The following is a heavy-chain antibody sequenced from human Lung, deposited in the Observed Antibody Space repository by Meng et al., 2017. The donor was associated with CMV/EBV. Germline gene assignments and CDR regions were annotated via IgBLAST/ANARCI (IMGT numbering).Heavy chain of an antibody. Sequence: ASVKVSXQTPGYTLTSYDINWVRQATGQGLEWMGWMNPNSGNTGYAQKFQGRITITRNTSISTAYMEMSSLRSEDTAVYYCARVYTCRDDFWRNCYYYGMDVWGQGTTVTVSS. V-gene: IGHV1-8*03. CDR2: MNPNSGNT. CDR1: GYTLTSYD. CDR3: ARVYTCRDDFWRNCYYYGMDV. J-gene: IGHJ6*02. D-gene: IGHD3-3*01.